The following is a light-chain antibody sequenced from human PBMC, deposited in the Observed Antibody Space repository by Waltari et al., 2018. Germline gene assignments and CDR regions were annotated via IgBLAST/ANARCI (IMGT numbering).Light chain of an antibody. CDR1: SSDIGAYDY. V-gene: IGLV2-14*03. CDR2: DVS. CDR3: SSYSSTSTFYV. J-gene: IGLJ1*01. Sequence: QSALTQPASVSGSPGPSVTISCTGSSSDIGAYDYVSWYQQHPDKGPKLLVYDVSQRPSGVSNRFSGSKSGNTASLVISGLRAEDEADYYCSSYSSTSTFYVFGTGTTVTVL.